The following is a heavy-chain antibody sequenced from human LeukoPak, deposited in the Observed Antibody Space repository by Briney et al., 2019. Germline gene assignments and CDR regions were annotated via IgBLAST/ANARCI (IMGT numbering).Heavy chain of an antibody. Sequence: PGGSLRLSCAASGFTFSSYAMSWVRQAPGKGLEWVSAISASATSTYYADSVRGRFTVSRDNSKNTLYLQMNSLRDEYTAVYYCAKDVTVVVIASPLDHWGQGTLVTVFS. D-gene: IGHD2-21*01. CDR2: ISASATST. CDR1: GFTFSSYA. CDR3: AKDVTVVVIASPLDH. V-gene: IGHV3-23*01. J-gene: IGHJ4*02.